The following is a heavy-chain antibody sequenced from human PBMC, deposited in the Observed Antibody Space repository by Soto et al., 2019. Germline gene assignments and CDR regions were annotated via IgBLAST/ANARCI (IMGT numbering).Heavy chain of an antibody. V-gene: IGHV4-34*01. Sequence: SETLSLTCAVYGGSFSGHYSGWIRQPPGKGREWIGEINHSGSTNYNPSLKSRVTISVDTSKNQFSLKLSSVTAADTAVYYCARDSPPYHDFWSGYYYYGMDFWGQGTTVTVSS. D-gene: IGHD3-3*01. J-gene: IGHJ6*02. CDR1: GGSFSGHY. CDR3: ARDSPPYHDFWSGYYYYGMDF. CDR2: INHSGST.